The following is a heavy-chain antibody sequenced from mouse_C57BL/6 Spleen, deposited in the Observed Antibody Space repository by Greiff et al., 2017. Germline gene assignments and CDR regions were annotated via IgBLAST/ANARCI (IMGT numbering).Heavy chain of an antibody. CDR1: GFTFSAYG. CDR3: ARKLRAMDY. V-gene: IGHV5-17*01. Sequence: DVMLVESGGGLVKPGGSLKLSCAASGFTFSAYGMHWVRQAPEKGLEWVAYISSGSSTIYYADTVKGRFTISRDNAKTTLFLQMNSLRSEDTAMYYCARKLRAMDYWGQGTSVTVSS. CDR2: ISSGSSTI. J-gene: IGHJ4*01. D-gene: IGHD1-1*01.